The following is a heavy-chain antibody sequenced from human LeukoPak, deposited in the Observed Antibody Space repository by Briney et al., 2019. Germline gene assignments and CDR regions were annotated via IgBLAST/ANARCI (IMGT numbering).Heavy chain of an antibody. CDR1: GGSISSGGYH. CDR2: IYYSGST. CDR3: ARYLDAYYFDY. V-gene: IGHV4-31*03. Sequence: SETLSLTCTVSGGSISSGGYHWSWIRQHPGKGLEWIGYIYYSGSTYYNPSLKSRVTISVDTSKNQFSLKLSSVTAADTAVYYCARYLDAYYFDYWGQGTLVTVSS. J-gene: IGHJ4*02.